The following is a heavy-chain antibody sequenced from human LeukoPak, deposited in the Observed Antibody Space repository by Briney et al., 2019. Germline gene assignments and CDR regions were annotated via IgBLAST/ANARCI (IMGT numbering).Heavy chain of an antibody. D-gene: IGHD6-19*01. V-gene: IGHV4-59*01. CDR1: GGSISCYY. CDR2: IYYSGST. CDR3: ARDEAGNIDP. J-gene: IGHJ5*02. Sequence: PSETLSLTCTVSGGSISCYYWSWIRQPPGKGPEWIGYIYYSGSTNYNPSLKSRVTISVDTSKNQFSLKLSSVTAADTAVYYCARDEAGNIDPWGQGTLVTVSS.